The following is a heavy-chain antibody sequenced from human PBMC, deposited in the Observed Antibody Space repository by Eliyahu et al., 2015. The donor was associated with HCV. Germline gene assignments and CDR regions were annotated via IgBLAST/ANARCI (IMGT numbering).Heavy chain of an antibody. CDR1: GFXVXSXX. J-gene: IGHJ4*02. CDR3: ARDGGEGCWGSEWFGELSSGCGVNY. CDR2: IYXGGTT. D-gene: IGHD3-10*01. V-gene: IGHV3-66*02. Sequence: EVRLVESGGGLVQPGGSLRLSCAASGFXVXSXXLPWVRQAPGKGXEWVSVIYXGGTTYYADSVKGRFTIXRDNSKNTLYLQLNSLRAEDTAVYYCARDGGEGCWGSEWFGELSSGCGVNYWGQGTLVTVSS.